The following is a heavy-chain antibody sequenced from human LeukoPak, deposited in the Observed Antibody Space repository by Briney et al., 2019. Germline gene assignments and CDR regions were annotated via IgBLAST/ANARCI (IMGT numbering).Heavy chain of an antibody. Sequence: GGSLRLSCAASGFTFSTYNMNWVRQAPGKGLEWVPSISSSSDTIYYADSVKGRFTVSRDNAKNSLNLQMSSLRAEDTAVYYCARDKPYSGSSYDFDFWGQGTLVTVSS. CDR1: GFTFSTYN. J-gene: IGHJ4*02. V-gene: IGHV3-48*01. CDR2: ISSSSDTI. CDR3: ARDKPYSGSSYDFDF. D-gene: IGHD1-26*01.